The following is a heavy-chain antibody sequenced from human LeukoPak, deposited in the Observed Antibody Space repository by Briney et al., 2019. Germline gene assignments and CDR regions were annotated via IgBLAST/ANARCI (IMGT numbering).Heavy chain of an antibody. CDR2: ISAYNGNA. V-gene: IGHV1-18*01. CDR1: GYTFTSYG. Sequence: ASVKVSCKASGYTFTSYGISWVRQAPGQGLEWMGWISAYNGNANYAQKLQGRVTMTTDTSTSTAYMELRSLRSDDTAVYYCARDVSARGAFDIWGQGTMVTVSS. CDR3: ARDVSARGAFDI. J-gene: IGHJ3*02. D-gene: IGHD6-6*01.